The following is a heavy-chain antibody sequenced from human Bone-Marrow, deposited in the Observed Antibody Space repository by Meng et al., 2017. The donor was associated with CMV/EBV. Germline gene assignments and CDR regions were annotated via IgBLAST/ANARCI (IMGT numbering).Heavy chain of an antibody. V-gene: IGHV1-2*02. CDR3: ARGLSITIFGVVTASDAFDI. J-gene: IGHJ3*02. D-gene: IGHD3-3*01. CDR1: GYTFTGYY. Sequence: ASVKVSCKASGYTFTGYYMHWVRQAPGQGLEWMGWINPNSGGTNYAQKFQGRVTMTRDTSISTAYMELSRLRADDTAVYYCARGLSITIFGVVTASDAFDIWGQGKMVTV. CDR2: INPNSGGT.